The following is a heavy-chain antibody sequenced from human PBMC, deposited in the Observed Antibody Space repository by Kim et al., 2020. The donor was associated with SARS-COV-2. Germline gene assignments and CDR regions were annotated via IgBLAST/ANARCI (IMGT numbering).Heavy chain of an antibody. Sequence: GGSLRLSCAASGFTFSSYGMHWVRQAPGKGLEWVAVIWYDGSNKYYADSVKGRFTISRDNSKNTLYLQMNSLRAEDTAVYYCARALGIAAAGTFDYWGQGTLVTVSS. CDR1: GFTFSSYG. J-gene: IGHJ4*02. D-gene: IGHD6-13*01. V-gene: IGHV3-33*01. CDR3: ARALGIAAAGTFDY. CDR2: IWYDGSNK.